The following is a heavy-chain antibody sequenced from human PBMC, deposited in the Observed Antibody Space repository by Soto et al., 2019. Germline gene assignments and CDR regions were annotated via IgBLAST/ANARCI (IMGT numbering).Heavy chain of an antibody. CDR2: IYYSGST. J-gene: IGHJ4*02. CDR1: GGSISSGGYY. D-gene: IGHD6-13*01. Sequence: QVQLQESGPGLVKASQTLSLTCTVSGGSISSGGYYWSWIRQHPGKGLEWIGYIYYSGSTYYNPSLESRLNMAVDTSKNEFSLNLSSVTAADTAMYYCATIAAADGIYYFHSWGQGTLVTVSS. CDR3: ATIAAADGIYYFHS. V-gene: IGHV4-31*03.